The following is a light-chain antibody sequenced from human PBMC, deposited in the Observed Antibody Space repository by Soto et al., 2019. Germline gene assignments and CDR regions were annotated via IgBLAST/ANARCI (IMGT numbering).Light chain of an antibody. CDR2: DVS. J-gene: IGLJ2*01. V-gene: IGLV2-14*03. CDR1: SSDVGTYNF. CDR3: SSYTSSSTRV. Sequence: QSALTQPASVSGSPGQSITISCTGTSSDVGTYNFVSWYQHHPGKAPKLMIYDVSNRPSGISNRFSGSKSGNTASLTISGLQADYEADYYCSSYTSSSTRVFGGGTKLTVL.